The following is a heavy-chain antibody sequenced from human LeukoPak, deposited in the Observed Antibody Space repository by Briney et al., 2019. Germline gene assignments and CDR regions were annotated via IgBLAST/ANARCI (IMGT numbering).Heavy chain of an antibody. CDR2: INHSGST. V-gene: IGHV4-34*01. CDR3: ARDGDVYKSGWYRGGFDF. J-gene: IGHJ4*02. Sequence: PSETLSLTCAVYGGSFSGYYWSWIRQPPGKGLEWIGEINHSGSTNYNPSLKSRVTISVDKSKNQFSLNLTSVTAADTAFYYCARDGDVYKSGWYRGGFDFWGQGILVTVSS. CDR1: GGSFSGYY. D-gene: IGHD6-19*01.